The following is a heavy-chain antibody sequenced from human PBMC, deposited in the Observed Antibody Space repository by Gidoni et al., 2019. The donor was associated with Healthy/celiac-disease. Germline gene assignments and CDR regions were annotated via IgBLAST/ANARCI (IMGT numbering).Heavy chain of an antibody. Sequence: QVQLLQSGAEVKKPGASVKVSCKVSGYTLTELSLHWVRQAPGKWLEWMGGFDPEDGETIYAQKFKGRVTMTEDTSTDTADMERSSLRSEDTAVYYCATASPLLLWFGELPCAFDIWGQGTMVTVSS. D-gene: IGHD3-10*01. CDR3: ATASPLLLWFGELPCAFDI. CDR1: GYTLTELS. CDR2: FDPEDGET. V-gene: IGHV1-24*01. J-gene: IGHJ3*02.